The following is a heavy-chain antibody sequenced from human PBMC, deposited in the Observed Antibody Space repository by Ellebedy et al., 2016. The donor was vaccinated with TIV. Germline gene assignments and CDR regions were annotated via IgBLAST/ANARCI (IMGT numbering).Heavy chain of an antibody. CDR2: IKPDGSAK. V-gene: IGHV3-7*01. J-gene: IGHJ6*02. Sequence: GESLKISXAASGFTFSSYWMTWVRQAPGKGLEWVANIKPDGSAKFYVDSVKGRFTISRDNANNSLYLQMNSLTAEETAVYYCARDREGCGGGSCYFGLDGMDVWGPGTTVTVSS. CDR3: ARDREGCGGGSCYFGLDGMDV. CDR1: GFTFSSYW. D-gene: IGHD2-15*01.